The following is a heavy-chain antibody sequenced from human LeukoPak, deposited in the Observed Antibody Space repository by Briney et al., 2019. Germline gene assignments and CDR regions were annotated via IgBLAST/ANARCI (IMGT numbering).Heavy chain of an antibody. CDR2: IGGSGDKT. CDR3: VRRGDASSGWGDHDF. D-gene: IGHD6-19*01. CDR1: GFTFNRNA. Sequence: GGSLRLSCAASGFTFNRNAIRWVRQAPGKGLESVSTIGGSGDKTFYADAVKGRFTISRDNSKNMVHLQMNSLTGEDTDLYYCVRRGDASSGWGDHDFWGQGALVTVSS. V-gene: IGHV3-23*01. J-gene: IGHJ4*02.